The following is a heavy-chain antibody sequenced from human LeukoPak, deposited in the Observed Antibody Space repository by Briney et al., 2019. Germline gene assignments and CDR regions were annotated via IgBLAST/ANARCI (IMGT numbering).Heavy chain of an antibody. CDR1: GSTFDDYA. CDR3: VRLPHGAVAGFDY. V-gene: IGHV3-9*01. D-gene: IGHD6-19*01. Sequence: GGSLRLSCTASGSTFDDYAMHWVRQAPGKGLEWVSGISWNSGSIGYADSVKGRFTISRDNAKNSLYLQMNSLRAEDTALYYCVRLPHGAVAGFDYWGQGTLVTVSS. CDR2: ISWNSGSI. J-gene: IGHJ4*02.